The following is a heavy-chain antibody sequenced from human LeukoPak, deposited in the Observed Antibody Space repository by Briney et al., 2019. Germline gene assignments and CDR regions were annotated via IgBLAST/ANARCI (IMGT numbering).Heavy chain of an antibody. D-gene: IGHD6-13*01. CDR2: IRYDGSNK. J-gene: IGHJ4*02. Sequence: PGGSLRLSCAASGFTFSSYGMHWVRQAPGKGLGGVAFIRYDGSNKYYADSVKGRFTISRDNSKNTLYLQMNSLRAEDTAVYYCASSPPHRSTNTGTFDYWGQGTLVTVSS. CDR1: GFTFSSYG. CDR3: ASSPPHRSTNTGTFDY. V-gene: IGHV3-30*02.